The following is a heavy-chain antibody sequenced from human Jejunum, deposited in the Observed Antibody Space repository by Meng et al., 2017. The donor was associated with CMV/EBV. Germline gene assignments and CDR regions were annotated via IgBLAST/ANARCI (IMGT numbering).Heavy chain of an antibody. CDR1: GSTFTSYA. V-gene: IGHV7-4-1*02. CDR3: AKKRDWGNYFFDY. D-gene: IGHD3-16*01. CDR2: INTHTGNP. Sequence: ASGSTFTSYAMNWVRQAPGQGLEWMGWINTHTGNPTYAQGFTGRFVFSLDTSVSTAYLQISSLEAEDTAVYYCAKKRDWGNYFFDYWGQGTLVTVSS. J-gene: IGHJ4*02.